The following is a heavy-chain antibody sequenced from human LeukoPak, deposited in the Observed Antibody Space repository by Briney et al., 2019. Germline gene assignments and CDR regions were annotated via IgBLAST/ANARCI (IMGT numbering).Heavy chain of an antibody. CDR1: GFTFSSYG. V-gene: IGHV3-30*02. CDR3: ARATTYYDFWSGYYLLDY. Sequence: PGGSLRLSCAASGFTFSSYGMHWVRQAPGKGLEWVAFIRYDGSNKYYADSVKGRFTVSRDNSKNTLYLQMNSLRAEDTAVYYCARATTYYDFWSGYYLLDYWGQGTLVTVSS. D-gene: IGHD3-3*01. J-gene: IGHJ4*02. CDR2: IRYDGSNK.